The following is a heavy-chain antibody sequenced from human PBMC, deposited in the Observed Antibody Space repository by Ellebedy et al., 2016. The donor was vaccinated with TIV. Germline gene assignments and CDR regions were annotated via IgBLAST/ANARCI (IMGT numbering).Heavy chain of an antibody. J-gene: IGHJ4*02. Sequence: ASVKVSCKASGYTFTGYYIHWVRQAPGQGLEWMGWLNPNSGGTNYAPRFQGRVTMTRDTSISTAYMELSRLRSDDTAVYYCARDRGYYDSSGYWAYWGQGTLVTVSS. CDR2: LNPNSGGT. V-gene: IGHV1-2*02. CDR1: GYTFTGYY. CDR3: ARDRGYYDSSGYWAY. D-gene: IGHD3-22*01.